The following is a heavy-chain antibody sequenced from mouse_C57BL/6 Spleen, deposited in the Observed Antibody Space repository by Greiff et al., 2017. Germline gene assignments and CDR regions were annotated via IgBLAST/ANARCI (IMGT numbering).Heavy chain of an antibody. D-gene: IGHD2-4*01. J-gene: IGHJ4*01. Sequence: EVKVVESGEGLVKPGGSLKLSCAASGFTFSSYAMSWVRQTPEKRLEWVAYISSGGDYIYYADTVKGRFTISRDNARNTLYLQMSSLKSEDTAMYYCTRGDDYDVGYYAMDYWGQGTSVTVSS. CDR1: GFTFSSYA. CDR2: ISSGGDYI. CDR3: TRGDDYDVGYYAMDY. V-gene: IGHV5-9-1*02.